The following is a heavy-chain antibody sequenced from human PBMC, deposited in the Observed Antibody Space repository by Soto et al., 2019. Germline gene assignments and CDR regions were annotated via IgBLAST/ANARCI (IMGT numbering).Heavy chain of an antibody. D-gene: IGHD6-19*01. CDR2: ISAYNGNT. V-gene: IGHV1-18*01. Sequence: ASVKVSCKASGYTFTSYGISWVRQAPGQGLEWMGWISAYNGNTNYAQKLQGRVTMTTDTSTSTAYMELRSLRSDDTAVYYCARGSSSGWLYWYFDLWGRGTQVTVSS. J-gene: IGHJ2*01. CDR3: ARGSSSGWLYWYFDL. CDR1: GYTFTSYG.